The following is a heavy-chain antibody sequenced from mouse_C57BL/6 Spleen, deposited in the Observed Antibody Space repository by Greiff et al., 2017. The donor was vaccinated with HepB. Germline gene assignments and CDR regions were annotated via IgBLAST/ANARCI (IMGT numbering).Heavy chain of an antibody. CDR1: GFTFSSYA. CDR2: ISDGGSYT. Sequence: EVKLMESGGGLVKPGGSLKLSCAASGFTFSSYAMSWVRQTPEKRLEWVATISDGGSYTYYPDNVKGRFTISSDNAKNNLYLQMSHLKSEDTAMYYCARDSDDYGELAYWGQGTLVTVSA. CDR3: ARDSDDYGELAY. V-gene: IGHV5-4*01. J-gene: IGHJ3*01. D-gene: IGHD2-4*01.